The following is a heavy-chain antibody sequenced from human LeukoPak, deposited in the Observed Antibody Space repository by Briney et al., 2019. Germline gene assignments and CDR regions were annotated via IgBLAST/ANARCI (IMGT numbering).Heavy chain of an antibody. J-gene: IGHJ4*02. D-gene: IGHD5-18*01. V-gene: IGHV3-23*01. Sequence: GGSLRLSCAASGFTFINYAMSWVRQAPGKGLEWISVISGSGSSTYYADSVKGRLTISRDDSKNTLYLQMNSLRAEDTAVYFCARDSASYGRFDYWGQGTLVTVSS. CDR2: ISGSGSST. CDR1: GFTFINYA. CDR3: ARDSASYGRFDY.